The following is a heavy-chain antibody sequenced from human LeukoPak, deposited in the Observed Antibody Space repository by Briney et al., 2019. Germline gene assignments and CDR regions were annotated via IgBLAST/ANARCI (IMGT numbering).Heavy chain of an antibody. CDR1: GFTVSNKY. Sequence: GGSLRLSCAASGFTVSNKYMTWVRQAPGKGLEWVSLIYSDGRTYYADSVKGRFTISRDNSKNTLYLQMNSLRAEDTAVYYCAKDRLWLVGGDYYYYMDVWGKGTTVTVSS. CDR3: AKDRLWLVGGDYYYYMDV. V-gene: IGHV3-53*01. CDR2: IYSDGRT. D-gene: IGHD6-19*01. J-gene: IGHJ6*03.